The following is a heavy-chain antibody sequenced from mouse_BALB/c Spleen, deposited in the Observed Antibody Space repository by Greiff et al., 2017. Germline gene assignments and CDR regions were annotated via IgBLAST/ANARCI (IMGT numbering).Heavy chain of an antibody. Sequence: QVQLQQSGAELARPGASVKMSCKASGYTFTSYTMHWVKQRPGQGLEWIGYINPSSGYTNYNQKFKDKATLTADKSSSTAYMQLSSLTSEDSAVYYCARGDRYEKRVDYWGQGTTLTVSS. CDR1: GYTFTSYT. J-gene: IGHJ2*01. V-gene: IGHV1-4*01. CDR3: ARGDRYEKRVDY. D-gene: IGHD2-14*01. CDR2: INPSSGYT.